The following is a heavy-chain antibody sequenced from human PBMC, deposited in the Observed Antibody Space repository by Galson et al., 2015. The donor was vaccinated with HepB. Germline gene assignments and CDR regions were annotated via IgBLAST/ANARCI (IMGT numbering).Heavy chain of an antibody. CDR2: IWYDGSNK. CDR3: ARGRKGEIVVDGMDV. V-gene: IGHV3-33*01. Sequence: SLRLSCAASGFTFSSYGMHWVRQAPGKGLEWVAVIWYDGSNKYYADSVKGRFTISRDNSKNTLYLQMNSLRAEDTAVYYCARGRKGEIVVDGMDVWGQGTTVTVSS. J-gene: IGHJ6*02. CDR1: GFTFSSYG. D-gene: IGHD3-22*01.